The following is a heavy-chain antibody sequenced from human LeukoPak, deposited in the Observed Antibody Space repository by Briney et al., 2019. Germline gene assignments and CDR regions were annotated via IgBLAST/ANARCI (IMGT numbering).Heavy chain of an antibody. CDR2: ISATGGTT. D-gene: IGHD2-15*01. Sequence: GGSLRLSCAASGFTFSNAWMSWVRQAPGKGLEWVSAISATGGTTYYADSVKGRFTISRDNSKNTLYLQMNSLRAEDTAIYYCAKNGDRGAYCSGGSCYPYYYYYIDVWGKGTTVTISS. J-gene: IGHJ6*03. CDR1: GFTFSNAW. CDR3: AKNGDRGAYCSGGSCYPYYYYYIDV. V-gene: IGHV3-23*01.